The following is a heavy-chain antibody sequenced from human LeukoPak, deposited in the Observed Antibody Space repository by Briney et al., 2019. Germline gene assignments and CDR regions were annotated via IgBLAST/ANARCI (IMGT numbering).Heavy chain of an antibody. CDR3: ARTGYSSGWYYFDY. CDR2: INHSGST. V-gene: IGHV4-34*01. D-gene: IGHD6-19*01. Sequence: SETLSLTCAVYGGSFSGYYWSWIRQPPGKGPEWIGEINHSGSTNYNPSLKSRVTISVDASKNQFSLKLSSVTAADTAVYYCARTGYSSGWYYFDYWGQGTLVTVSS. CDR1: GGSFSGYY. J-gene: IGHJ4*02.